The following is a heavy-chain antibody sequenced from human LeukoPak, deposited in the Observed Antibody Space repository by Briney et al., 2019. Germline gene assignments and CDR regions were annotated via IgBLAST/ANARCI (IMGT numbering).Heavy chain of an antibody. V-gene: IGHV3-9*01. D-gene: IGHD3-3*01. CDR3: AKDRFFGVLYFFDF. J-gene: IGHJ4*02. CDR1: GFSIKDYA. Sequence: GGSLRLSCAGSGFSIKDYAMHWVRQAPGKGLEWVSGISFDGGLIGYADSVKGRFTISRDNAKNSLYLHMDSLRGEDTAFYFCAKDRFFGVLYFFDFWGPGTLVTVSS. CDR2: ISFDGGLI.